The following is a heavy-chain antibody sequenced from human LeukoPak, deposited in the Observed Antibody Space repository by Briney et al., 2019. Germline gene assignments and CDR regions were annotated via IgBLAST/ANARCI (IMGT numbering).Heavy chain of an antibody. CDR2: IIPILGIA. D-gene: IGHD3-9*01. CDR1: GGTFSSYA. Sequence: ASVKVSCKASGGTFSSYAISWVRQAPGQGLEWMGRIIPILGIANDAQKFQGRATTTADKSTSTAYMELSSLRSEDTAVYYCATKNYDICPYYYYDGMDVWGQGTTVTVSS. V-gene: IGHV1-69*04. CDR3: ATKNYDICPYYYYDGMDV. J-gene: IGHJ6*02.